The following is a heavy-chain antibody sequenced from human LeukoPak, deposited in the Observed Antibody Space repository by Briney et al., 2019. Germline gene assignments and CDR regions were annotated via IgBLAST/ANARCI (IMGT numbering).Heavy chain of an antibody. CDR1: GFTFDDFG. CDR2: IRSDGTNK. V-gene: IGHV3-30*02. CDR3: AKDRDDYGDDC. D-gene: IGHD4-17*01. Sequence: GGSLRLSCAASGFTFDDFGMHWVRQAPGKGLEWVALIRSDGTNKYYVDSVKGRFAISRDNSKNTLYLQMTSLRVEDTAVYYCAKDRDDYGDDCWGQGILVTVST. J-gene: IGHJ4*02.